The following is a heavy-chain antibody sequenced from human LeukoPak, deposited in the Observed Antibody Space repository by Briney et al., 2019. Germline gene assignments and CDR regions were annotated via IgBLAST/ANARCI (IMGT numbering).Heavy chain of an antibody. Sequence: PGGSLRLSCAASGFTFSSHAMHWVRQAPGKGLEWVAVISYDGSDEYYADSVKGRFTISRDNAKNSLYLQMNSLRAEDTAVYYCARDRKEWLFSQPDYWGQGTLVTVSS. J-gene: IGHJ4*02. CDR3: ARDRKEWLFSQPDY. CDR1: GFTFSSHA. CDR2: ISYDGSDE. V-gene: IGHV3-30-3*01. D-gene: IGHD3-3*01.